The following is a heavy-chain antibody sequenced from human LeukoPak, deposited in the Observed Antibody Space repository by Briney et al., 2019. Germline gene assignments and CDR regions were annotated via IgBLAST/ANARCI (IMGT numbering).Heavy chain of an antibody. J-gene: IGHJ4*02. Sequence: GGSLRLSYAASGFTFSSYSMNWVRQAPGKGLEWVSYISSSSSTIYYADSVKGRFTISRDNAKNSLYLQMNSLRAEDTAVYYCARSPLLRYSSSWYFLDYWGQGTLVTVSS. CDR3: ARSPLLRYSSSWYFLDY. CDR1: GFTFSSYS. CDR2: ISSSSSTI. D-gene: IGHD6-13*01. V-gene: IGHV3-48*04.